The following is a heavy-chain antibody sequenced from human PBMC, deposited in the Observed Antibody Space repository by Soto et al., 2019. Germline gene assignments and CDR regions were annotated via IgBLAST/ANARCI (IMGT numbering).Heavy chain of an antibody. CDR1: GGSISSSNW. V-gene: IGHV4-4*02. CDR3: ARGGCWGLELLSYYYYYGMDV. D-gene: IGHD1-7*01. Sequence: SETLSLTCAVSGGSISSSNWWSWVRQPPGKGLEWIGEIYHSGSTNYNPSLKSRVTISVDKSKNQFSLKLSSVTAADTAVYYCARGGCWGLELLSYYYYYGMDVWGQGTTVTVSS. J-gene: IGHJ6*02. CDR2: IYHSGST.